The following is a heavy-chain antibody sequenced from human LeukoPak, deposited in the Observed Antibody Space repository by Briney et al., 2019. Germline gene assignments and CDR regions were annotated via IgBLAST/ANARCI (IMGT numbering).Heavy chain of an antibody. Sequence: SETLSLTCAVYGGSFSGYYWSWIRQPPGKGLEWIGEINHSGSTNYNPSLNSQVTIPVDTSKNQFSLKLSSVTAADPAVYYCARGTVRFLEWLGSNNNWFDPWGQGTLVTVSS. CDR1: GGSFSGYY. CDR3: ARGTVRFLEWLGSNNNWFDP. CDR2: INHSGST. V-gene: IGHV4-34*01. J-gene: IGHJ5*02. D-gene: IGHD3-3*01.